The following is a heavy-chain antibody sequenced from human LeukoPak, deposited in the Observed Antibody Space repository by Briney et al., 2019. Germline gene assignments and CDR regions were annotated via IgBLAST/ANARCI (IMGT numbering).Heavy chain of an antibody. V-gene: IGHV1-2*04. D-gene: IGHD4-11*01. Sequence: GASVKVSCKASGYTFTGYYMHWVRQAPGQGPECMGWINPNSGATNYAQKFQGWVTMTRDTSISTAYMDLSTRSDDTAVYYCARGVDLYSNYFDYWGQGTPVTVSS. CDR3: ARGVDLYSNYFDY. CDR1: GYTFTGYY. J-gene: IGHJ4*02. CDR2: INPNSGAT.